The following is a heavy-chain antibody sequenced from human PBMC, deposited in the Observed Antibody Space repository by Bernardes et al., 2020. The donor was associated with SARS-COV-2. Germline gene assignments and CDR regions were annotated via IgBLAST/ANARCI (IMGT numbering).Heavy chain of an antibody. D-gene: IGHD2-15*01. CDR1: GYTFTGYY. V-gene: IGHV1-2*06. J-gene: IGHJ4*02. CDR2: INPNSGGT. Sequence: ASVKVSCKASGYTFTGYYMHWVRQAPGQGLEWMGRINPNSGGTNYAQKFQGRVTMTRDTSISTAYMELSRLRSDDTAVYYCARDNEALGYCSGGSCYNYFDYWGQGTLVTVSS. CDR3: ARDNEALGYCSGGSCYNYFDY.